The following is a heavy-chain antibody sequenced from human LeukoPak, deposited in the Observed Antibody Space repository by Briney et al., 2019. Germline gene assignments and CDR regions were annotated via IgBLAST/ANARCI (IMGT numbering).Heavy chain of an antibody. J-gene: IGHJ4*02. CDR1: GDSINNYY. V-gene: IGHV4-59*10. CDR3: ARRDFNSAWDFDF. Sequence: SETLSLTCAVSGDSINNYYWSWLRQAAGEGLEWIGQIHNSGRRDYNAPLKSRLTMSTDTYRNEVSLDLTSATAADTATYFCARRDFNSAWDFDFWGQGVMVNVSS. CDR2: IHNSGRR. D-gene: IGHD6-19*01.